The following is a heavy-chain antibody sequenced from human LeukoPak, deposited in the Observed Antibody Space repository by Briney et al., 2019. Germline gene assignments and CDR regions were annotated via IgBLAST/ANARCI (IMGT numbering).Heavy chain of an antibody. CDR2: ICGSGGTT. D-gene: IGHD6-6*01. CDR1: RFTFGSYA. J-gene: IGHJ4*02. V-gene: IGHV3-23*01. CDR3: AKAMGIAARKYTVDY. Sequence: GGSLRLSCAASRFTFGSYAMSWVRQAPGKGVGWVSVICGSGGTTHYAHSVRGGSTISRDNSKNTLYLQMNSLRAEDTAVYYCAKAMGIAARKYTVDYWGQGTLVTVSS.